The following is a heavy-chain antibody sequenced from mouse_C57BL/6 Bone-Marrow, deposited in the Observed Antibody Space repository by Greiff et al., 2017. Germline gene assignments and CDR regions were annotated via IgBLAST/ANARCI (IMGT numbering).Heavy chain of an antibody. Sequence: VNVVESGPGLVAPSQSLSITCTVSGFSLTSYGVHWVRQPPGKGLEWLVVIWSDGSTTYNSALKSRLSISKDNSKSQVFLKMNSLQTDDTAMYYCARHKGGNYGSSFYAMDYWGQGTSVTVSS. J-gene: IGHJ4*01. V-gene: IGHV2-6-1*01. CDR3: ARHKGGNYGSSFYAMDY. CDR1: GFSLTSYG. CDR2: IWSDGST. D-gene: IGHD1-1*01.